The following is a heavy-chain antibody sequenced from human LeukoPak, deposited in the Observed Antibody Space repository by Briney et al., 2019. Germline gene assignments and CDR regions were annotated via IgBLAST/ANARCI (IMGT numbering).Heavy chain of an antibody. V-gene: IGHV3-53*01. J-gene: IGHJ4*03. CDR2: IYSGGST. Sequence: PGGSRRLSCAASGFTVSSNYMSWVRQAPGKGLEWVSVIYSGGSTYYADSVKGRFTISRDNSKNTLYLQMNSLRAEDTAVYYCARAYYDSSGYHDDWGHGTLGTLSS. CDR3: ARAYYDSSGYHDD. D-gene: IGHD3-22*01. CDR1: GFTVSSNY.